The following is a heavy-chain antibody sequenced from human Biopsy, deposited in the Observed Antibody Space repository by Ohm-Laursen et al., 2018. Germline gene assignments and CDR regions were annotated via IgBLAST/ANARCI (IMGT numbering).Heavy chain of an antibody. CDR2: VYYSGST. D-gene: IGHD3-3*01. Sequence: SETLSLTCSVSGGSISSRNHYWGWLRQPPGKGLEWIGHVYYSGSTLYNSSLESRVTVSVDTSKNQFHLRLTSMSASDTAVYYFARHSLDDFWSGAHYYFDYWGLGTLVTVFS. CDR1: GGSISSRNHY. CDR3: ARHSLDDFWSGAHYYFDY. V-gene: IGHV4-39*01. J-gene: IGHJ4*02.